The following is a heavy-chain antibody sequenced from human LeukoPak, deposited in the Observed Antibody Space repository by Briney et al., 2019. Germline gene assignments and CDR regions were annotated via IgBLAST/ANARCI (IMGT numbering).Heavy chain of an antibody. CDR2: INTDGSST. D-gene: IGHD6-13*01. CDR1: GFSFSSYW. CDR3: ARRTYISAAGHFDY. V-gene: IGHV3-74*01. Sequence: GGSLRLSCAASGFSFSSYWMYWVRQAPGKGLVWVSHINTDGSSTDYADSVKGRFTISRDNAKNTLYLQMNSLRAGDAAVYYCARRTYISAAGHFDYWGQGTLVTVSS. J-gene: IGHJ4*02.